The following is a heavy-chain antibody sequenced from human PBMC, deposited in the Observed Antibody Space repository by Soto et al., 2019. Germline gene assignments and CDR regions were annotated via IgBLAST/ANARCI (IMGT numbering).Heavy chain of an antibody. Sequence: PSETLSLTCTVSGASMNSYHWSWIRQPAGKGLEWIGHIHSSGSTNYNPSLKSRVTMSVDTSKNQFSLRLMSLTAADTAVYYCARDRGVAAADITWFDPWGQGSLVT. CDR2: IHSSGST. V-gene: IGHV4-4*07. CDR3: ARDRGVAAADITWFDP. J-gene: IGHJ5*02. CDR1: GASMNSYH. D-gene: IGHD6-13*01.